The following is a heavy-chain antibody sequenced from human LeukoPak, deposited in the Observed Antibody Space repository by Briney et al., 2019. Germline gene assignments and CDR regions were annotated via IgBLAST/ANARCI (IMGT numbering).Heavy chain of an antibody. V-gene: IGHV4-38-2*02. D-gene: IGHD4-17*01. CDR2: IYHSGST. CDR1: GGSISSGYY. CDR3: ARDPVSAVTTWYFDY. Sequence: PSETLSLTCTVSGGSISSGYYWGWIRPPPGKGLEWIGSIYHSGSTYYNPSLKSRVTISVDTSKNQFSLKLSSVTAADTAVYYCARDPVSAVTTWYFDYWGQGTLVTVSS. J-gene: IGHJ4*02.